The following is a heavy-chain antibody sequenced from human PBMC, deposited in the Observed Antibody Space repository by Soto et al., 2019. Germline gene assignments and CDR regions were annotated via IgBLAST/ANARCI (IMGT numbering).Heavy chain of an antibody. CDR2: ILPIFGTA. Sequence: QVQLVQSGAEVKKPGSSVKVSCKAPGGTFSSYAISWVRQAPGQGLEWMGGILPIFGTAKSAQKFQGRVTITADESTSTGYMELSSLRSEDTAVYYCARSQGGSSSLDIYYYYYYGMDVWGQGTTVTVSS. D-gene: IGHD2-15*01. V-gene: IGHV1-69*01. CDR1: GGTFSSYA. J-gene: IGHJ6*02. CDR3: ARSQGGSSSLDIYYYYYYGMDV.